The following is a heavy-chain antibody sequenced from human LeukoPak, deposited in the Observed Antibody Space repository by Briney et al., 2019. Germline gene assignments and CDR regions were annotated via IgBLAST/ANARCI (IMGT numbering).Heavy chain of an antibody. CDR2: IHYSGST. Sequence: SETLSVTCTVSGASITSYYWSWIRQPPGKGLEWIGYIHYSGSTNYNPSLKSRVTISVDTSKIQFSLKLSSVTAADTAVYYCARDLRAAYWGQGTLVTVSS. D-gene: IGHD3-16*01. CDR1: GASITSYY. J-gene: IGHJ4*02. V-gene: IGHV4-59*01. CDR3: ARDLRAAY.